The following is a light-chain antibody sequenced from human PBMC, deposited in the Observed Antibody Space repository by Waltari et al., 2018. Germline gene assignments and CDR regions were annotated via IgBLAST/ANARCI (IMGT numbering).Light chain of an antibody. CDR3: YSYAGGSV. J-gene: IGLJ1*01. CDR2: EVS. Sequence: QSALTQPASVSGSPGQSITISCTRSSSDVGSSNLFSWYLQHPGKAPKLIIYEVSKRPSGVSNRFSGSKSGNTASLTISGLQAEDEADYYCYSYAGGSVFGTGTKVTVL. CDR1: SSDVGSSNL. V-gene: IGLV2-23*02.